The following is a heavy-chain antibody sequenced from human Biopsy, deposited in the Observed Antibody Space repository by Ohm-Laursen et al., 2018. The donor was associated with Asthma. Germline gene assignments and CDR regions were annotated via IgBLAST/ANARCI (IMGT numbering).Heavy chain of an antibody. V-gene: IGHV1-18*01. CDR2: ISVYNGNT. CDR3: ARAVDYSHYYGIDV. Sequence: SVKASCTPSGYTFNSAGITWARQAPGQGLEWMGWISVYNGNTKVAQKLQDRATMITDTSTSTAYMELRSLRSDDTAVYFRARAVDYSHYYGIDVWGQGTTVTVS. J-gene: IGHJ6*02. CDR1: GYTFNSAG. D-gene: IGHD3-10*01.